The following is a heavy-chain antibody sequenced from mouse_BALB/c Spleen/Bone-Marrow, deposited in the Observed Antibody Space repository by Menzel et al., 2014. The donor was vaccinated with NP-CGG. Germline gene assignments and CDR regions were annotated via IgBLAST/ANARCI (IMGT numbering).Heavy chain of an antibody. CDR1: GFSLTGCG. D-gene: IGHD2-10*02. Sequence: VNVVESGPVLVAPSQSLSITCTVSGFSLTGCGVNWVRQPPGKGLEWLGMIWRDGSTDYNSALKFRLSISKDNSKSQVFVKMNSLQTDDTARYYCAREKYGNYYAMDYWGQGTSVTVSS. CDR2: IWRDGST. V-gene: IGHV2-6-7*01. CDR3: AREKYGNYYAMDY. J-gene: IGHJ4*01.